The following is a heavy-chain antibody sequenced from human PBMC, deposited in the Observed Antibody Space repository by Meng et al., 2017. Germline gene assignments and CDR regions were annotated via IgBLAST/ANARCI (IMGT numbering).Heavy chain of an antibody. J-gene: IGHJ4*02. CDR1: GYSFTSYW. Sequence: KVSCKGSGYSFTSYWIGWVRQMPGKGLEWMGIIYPGDSDTRYSPSFQGQVTISADKSISTAYLQWSSLKASDTAIYYCAGILWFGEYPQYYWGQGTLVTVSS. CDR2: IYPGDSDT. D-gene: IGHD3-10*01. CDR3: AGILWFGEYPQYY. V-gene: IGHV5-51*01.